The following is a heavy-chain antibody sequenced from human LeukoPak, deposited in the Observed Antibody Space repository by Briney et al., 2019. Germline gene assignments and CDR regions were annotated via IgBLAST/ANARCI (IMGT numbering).Heavy chain of an antibody. J-gene: IGHJ4*02. Sequence: GESLKISCKGSGYSFSSYWIGWVRQMPEKGLEWMGIIYPGDSDTRYSPSFQGQVTISADKSISTAYLQWSSLKASDTAMYYCARRQDIPYSSGWYTSYFDYWGQGTLVTVSS. V-gene: IGHV5-51*01. CDR1: GYSFSSYW. D-gene: IGHD6-19*01. CDR2: IYPGDSDT. CDR3: ARRQDIPYSSGWYTSYFDY.